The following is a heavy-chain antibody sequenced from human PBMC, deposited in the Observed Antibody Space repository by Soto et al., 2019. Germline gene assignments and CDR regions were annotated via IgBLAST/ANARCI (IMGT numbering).Heavy chain of an antibody. D-gene: IGHD3-3*01. CDR3: ARTFWSGLRLDYYYMDV. CDR1: GGSLSNYY. V-gene: IGHV4-59*08. CDR2: ISYSGST. J-gene: IGHJ6*03. Sequence: SETLSLTCTVSGGSLSNYYWSWIRQPPGKGLEWIGYISYSGSTNYNPSLRSLVSISVDRSKNHFSLRLGSVTAADTAVYHCARTFWSGLRLDYYYMDVWGEGTTVTVSS.